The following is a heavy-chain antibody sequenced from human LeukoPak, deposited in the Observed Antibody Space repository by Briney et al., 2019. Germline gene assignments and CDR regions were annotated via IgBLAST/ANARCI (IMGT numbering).Heavy chain of an antibody. D-gene: IGHD2-2*01. V-gene: IGHV4-59*01. Sequence: SETLALTCSVSGVSISSYYWSWIRQPPGKGLEWIGYIYYSGSTNYNPYLKSRVTISVDTSKNQFSLKLSSVTAADTAVYYCASSVVVPAASFDYWGQGTPVTVSS. CDR2: IYYSGST. CDR1: GVSISSYY. CDR3: ASSVVVPAASFDY. J-gene: IGHJ4*02.